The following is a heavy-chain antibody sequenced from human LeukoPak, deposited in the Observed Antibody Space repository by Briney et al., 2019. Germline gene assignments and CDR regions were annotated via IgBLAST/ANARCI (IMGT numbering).Heavy chain of an antibody. V-gene: IGHV3-48*03. D-gene: IGHD2-15*01. CDR1: GFIFSKDE. Sequence: GGSLRLSCAASGFIFSKDEMNWVRQSPGKGLEWVAYISSNGNGIYYAVSVKGRFTISRDNAKNSLYLQMNSLRAEDTAVYYCARDVVVVVASDSNFDYWGQGTLVTVSS. CDR3: ARDVVVVVASDSNFDY. J-gene: IGHJ4*02. CDR2: ISSNGNGI.